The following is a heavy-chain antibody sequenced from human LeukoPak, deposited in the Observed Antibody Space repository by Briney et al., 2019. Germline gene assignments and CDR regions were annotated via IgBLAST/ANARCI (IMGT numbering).Heavy chain of an antibody. CDR2: IYYSGST. CDR3: ARGLIVATIYAIPINWFDP. D-gene: IGHD5-12*01. Sequence: PSETLSLTCTVSGYSISSSSYYWGWIRQPPGKGLEWIGSIYYSGSTYYNPSLKSRVTISVDTSKNQFSLKLSSVTAADTAVYYCARGLIVATIYAIPINWFDPWGQGTLVTVSS. V-gene: IGHV4-39*07. J-gene: IGHJ5*02. CDR1: GYSISSSSYY.